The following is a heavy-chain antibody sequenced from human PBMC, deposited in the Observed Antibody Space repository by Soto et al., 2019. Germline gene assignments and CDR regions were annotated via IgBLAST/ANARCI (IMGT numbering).Heavy chain of an antibody. D-gene: IGHD3-9*01. V-gene: IGHV4-59*08. CDR2: IYYSGST. J-gene: IGHJ4*02. Sequence: SETLSLTCTVSGGSISSYYWSWIRQPPGKGLEWIGYIYYSGSTNYNPSLKSRVTISVDTSKNQFSLKLSSVTAADTAVYYCARSPMAYYDILTGYYLTPYFDYWGQGTLVTSPQ. CDR3: ARSPMAYYDILTGYYLTPYFDY. CDR1: GGSISSYY.